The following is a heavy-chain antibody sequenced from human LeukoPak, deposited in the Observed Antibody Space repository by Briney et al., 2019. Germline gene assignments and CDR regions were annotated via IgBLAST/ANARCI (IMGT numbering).Heavy chain of an antibody. V-gene: IGHV3-7*01. D-gene: IGHD6-13*01. CDR2: IKKDGSDK. J-gene: IGHJ6*03. Sequence: GGSLRLSCAASGFTFSSYWMSWVRQAPGKGLEWVANIKKDGSDKYYVDSVKGRFTISRDNAKNSLYLQMNSLRAEDTAVYYCASRSSSSWYYYYMDVWGKGTTVTVSS. CDR3: ASRSSSSWYYYYMDV. CDR1: GFTFSSYW.